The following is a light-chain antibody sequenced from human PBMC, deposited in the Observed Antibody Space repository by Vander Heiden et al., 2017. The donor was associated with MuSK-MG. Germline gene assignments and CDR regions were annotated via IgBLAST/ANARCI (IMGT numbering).Light chain of an antibody. CDR3: QQEHDWRWT. CDR2: GVS. V-gene: IGKV3-15*01. J-gene: IGKJ1*01. CDR1: QSVSSN. Sequence: EIVMTQSPGTLSVSPGERATLSCRASQSVSSNLAWYQQKPGQAPRLLMYGVSTRATGIPARFSGSGSGTEFTLTISSLRSEDFAVYYCQQEHDWRWTFGQGTKVEIK.